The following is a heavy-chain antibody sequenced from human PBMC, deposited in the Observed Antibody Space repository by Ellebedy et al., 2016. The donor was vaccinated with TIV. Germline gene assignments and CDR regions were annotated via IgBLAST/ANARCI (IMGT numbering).Heavy chain of an antibody. CDR3: ASDPVAGSAN. J-gene: IGHJ4*02. CDR2: IWSDGNNK. V-gene: IGHV3-33*08. CDR1: GFTFSTYS. D-gene: IGHD6-19*01. Sequence: GESLKISXAASGFTFSTYSMNWVRKAPGKGLEWVAVIWSDGNNKYYADSVKGRFTISRDNSQNTLYLQMNGLRAEDTAVYYCASDPVAGSANWGQGILVTVSS.